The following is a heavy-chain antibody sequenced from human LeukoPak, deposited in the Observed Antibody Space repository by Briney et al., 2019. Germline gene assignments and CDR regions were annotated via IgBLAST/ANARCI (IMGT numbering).Heavy chain of an antibody. CDR3: SGYSYGYGIDY. D-gene: IGHD5-18*01. Sequence: GGSLRLSCAASGFTFSSYSMNWVRQAPGKGLEWVSSISSSSSYIYYADSVKGRSTISRDNAKNSLYLQMNSLRAEDTAVYYCSGYSYGYGIDYWGQGTLVTVSS. CDR1: GFTFSSYS. V-gene: IGHV3-21*01. CDR2: ISSSSSYI. J-gene: IGHJ4*02.